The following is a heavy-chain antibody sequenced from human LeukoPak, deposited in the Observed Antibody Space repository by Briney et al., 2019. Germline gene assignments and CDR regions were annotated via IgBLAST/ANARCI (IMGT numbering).Heavy chain of an antibody. D-gene: IGHD3-10*01. V-gene: IGHV1-18*01. Sequence: ASVKVSCKASGYTFTSYGISWVRQAPGQGLEWMGWISAYNDNTNYAQKLQGRVTMTTDTSTSTAYMELRSLRSDDTAVYYCARDRGGNGLWFGELSYYYYYYMDVWGKGTTVTVSS. CDR3: ARDRGGNGLWFGELSYYYYYYMDV. J-gene: IGHJ6*03. CDR2: ISAYNDNT. CDR1: GYTFTSYG.